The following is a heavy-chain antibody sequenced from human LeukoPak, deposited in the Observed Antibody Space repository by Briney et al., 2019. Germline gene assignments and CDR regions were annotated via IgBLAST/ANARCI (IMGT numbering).Heavy chain of an antibody. CDR3: ARLGSSSWYDY. J-gene: IGHJ4*02. Sequence: ASVKVSCKASGYTFTSYDLKWVRQATGQGLAWMGWMNPNSGNTGYAQKFQGRVTITRNTSISTAYMELSSLRSEDTAVYYCARLGSSSWYDYWGQGTLVTVSS. CDR1: GYTFTSYD. D-gene: IGHD6-13*01. CDR2: MNPNSGNT. V-gene: IGHV1-8*03.